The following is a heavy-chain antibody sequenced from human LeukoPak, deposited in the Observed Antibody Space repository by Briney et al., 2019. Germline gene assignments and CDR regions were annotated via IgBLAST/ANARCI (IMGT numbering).Heavy chain of an antibody. CDR3: ARELTRGYSYGLYYFDY. CDR2: INPNSGGT. Sequence: ASVTVSCTASGYTFTVYHMHWVRQAPGQGLEWMGWINPNSGGTNYAQKFQGRVTMTRDTSIITAYMELSRLRSDDTAVYYCARELTRGYSYGLYYFDYWGQGTLVTVSS. CDR1: GYTFTVYH. V-gene: IGHV1-2*02. J-gene: IGHJ4*02. D-gene: IGHD5-18*01.